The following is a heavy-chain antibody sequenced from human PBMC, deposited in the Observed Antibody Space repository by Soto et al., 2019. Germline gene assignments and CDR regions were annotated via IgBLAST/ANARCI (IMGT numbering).Heavy chain of an antibody. Sequence: VASVKVSCKASGYTFTSYDINWVRQATGQGLEWMGWMNPNSGNTGYAQKFQGRVTMTRNTSISTAYMELSSLRSEDTAVYYCARVSGYSYGYVRNSDYCGQGTLVTVSS. CDR2: MNPNSGNT. D-gene: IGHD5-18*01. J-gene: IGHJ4*02. CDR1: GYTFTSYD. V-gene: IGHV1-8*01. CDR3: ARVSGYSYGYVRNSDY.